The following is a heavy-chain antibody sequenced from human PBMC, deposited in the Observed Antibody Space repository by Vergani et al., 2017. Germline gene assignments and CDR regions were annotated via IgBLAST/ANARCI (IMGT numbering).Heavy chain of an antibody. V-gene: IGHV1-69*14. CDR1: GGTFSSYA. Sequence: QVQLVQSGAEVKKPGSSVKVSCKASGGTFSSYAISWVRQAPGQGLEWMGGIIPIFGTANYAQKFQGRVTITADKSTSTAYMELSSLRSEDTAVYSCARATYDFWSGYPHHYYYFDYWGQGTLVTVSS. D-gene: IGHD3-3*01. CDR3: ARATYDFWSGYPHHYYYFDY. CDR2: IIPIFGTA. J-gene: IGHJ4*02.